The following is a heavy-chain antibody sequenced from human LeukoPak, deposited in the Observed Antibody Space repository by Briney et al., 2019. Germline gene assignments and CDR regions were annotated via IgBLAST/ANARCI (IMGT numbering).Heavy chain of an antibody. CDR2: IYSGGST. CDR3: ARVDYGSGSYLDY. Sequence: PGGSLRLSCAASGFTFSSYAMSWVRQAPGKGLEWVSVIYSGGSTYYADSVKGRFTISRDNSKNTLYLQMNSLRAEDTAVYYCARVDYGSGSYLDYWGQGTLVTVSS. D-gene: IGHD3-10*01. CDR1: GFTFSSYA. J-gene: IGHJ4*02. V-gene: IGHV3-53*01.